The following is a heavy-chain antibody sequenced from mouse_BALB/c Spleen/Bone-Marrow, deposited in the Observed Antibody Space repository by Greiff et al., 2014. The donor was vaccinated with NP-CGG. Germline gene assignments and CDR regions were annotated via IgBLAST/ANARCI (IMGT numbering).Heavy chain of an antibody. CDR1: GYTFTSYY. D-gene: IGHD1-1*01. CDR3: ARDYFVSSSFAY. J-gene: IGHJ3*01. V-gene: IGHV1S56*01. CDR2: IYPGNVNT. Sequence: QVQLQQSGPELVKPGASVRISCKASGYTFTSYYIHWVKQRPGQGLEWIGWIYPGNVNTKYNEKFKGKATLTADKSSSTAYMQLSSLTSEDSAVYFCARDYFVSSSFAYWGQGTLVTVSA.